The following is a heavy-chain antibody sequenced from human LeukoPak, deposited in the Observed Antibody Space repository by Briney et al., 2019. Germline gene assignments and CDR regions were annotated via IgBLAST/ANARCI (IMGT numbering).Heavy chain of an antibody. V-gene: IGHV4-30-4*07. J-gene: IGHJ4*02. D-gene: IGHD3-3*01. CDR1: GGSISSGGYS. CDR2: LSYIGST. Sequence: PSQTLSLTCAVPGGSISSGGYSWSWIRQPPGTGLEWIGYLSYIGSTYYNPSLKSRVTISIDTSKNQFSLKLSSVTAADTAVYYCARGERYDFHFDYWGQGTLVTVSS. CDR3: ARGERYDFHFDY.